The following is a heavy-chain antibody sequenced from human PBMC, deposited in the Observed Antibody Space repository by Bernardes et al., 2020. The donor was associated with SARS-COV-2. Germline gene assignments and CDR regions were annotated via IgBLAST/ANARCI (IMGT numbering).Heavy chain of an antibody. CDR1: GFNFANYK. D-gene: IGHD3-3*01. V-gene: IGHV3-23*01. Sequence: GSLRLSCVASGFNFANYKMSWVRQAPGKGLEWVSGISGSGNTTYYADSVKGRFTISRDNSKNTLFLQMDSLRAEDTAVYYCAKDDDRPLFGAPGFDSWGQGTLVTVSS. CDR3: AKDDDRPLFGAPGFDS. CDR2: ISGSGNTT. J-gene: IGHJ4*02.